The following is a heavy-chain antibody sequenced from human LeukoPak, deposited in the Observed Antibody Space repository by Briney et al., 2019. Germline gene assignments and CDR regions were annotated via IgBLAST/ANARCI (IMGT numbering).Heavy chain of an antibody. Sequence: RASVKVSCKASGGTFNNYAISWVRQAPGQGPEWMGGVMPLFGTPSYVQKFQGRVTVITDDSTNTAYMEVSSLRYDDTAIYYCAATDGYIHRHPLYYLDYWGQGTLVIVSS. D-gene: IGHD5-24*01. CDR3: AATDGYIHRHPLYYLDY. J-gene: IGHJ4*02. V-gene: IGHV1-69*05. CDR1: GGTFNNYA. CDR2: VMPLFGTP.